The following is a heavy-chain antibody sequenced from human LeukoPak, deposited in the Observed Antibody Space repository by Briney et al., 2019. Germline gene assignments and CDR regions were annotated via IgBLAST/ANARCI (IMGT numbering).Heavy chain of an antibody. D-gene: IGHD5-12*01. CDR1: GFTFSSYA. J-gene: IGHJ6*02. CDR3: ARDLQWLRLYGMDV. V-gene: IGHV3-23*01. Sequence: GGSLRLSCAASGFTFSSYAMSWVRQAPGKGLEWVSAISGSGGSTYYADSVKGRFTISRDNSKNTLYLQMNSLRAEDTAVYYCARDLQWLRLYGMDVWGQGTTVTVSS. CDR2: ISGSGGST.